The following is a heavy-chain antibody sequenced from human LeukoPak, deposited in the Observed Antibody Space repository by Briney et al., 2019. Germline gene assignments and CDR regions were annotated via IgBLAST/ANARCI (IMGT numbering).Heavy chain of an antibody. Sequence: SETLSLTCTVSGGSISSSSYYWGWIRQPPGKGLEWIGSIYYSGGTYYNPSLKSRVTISVDTSKNQFSLKLSSVTAADTAVYYCARQGGRYFDWLLYRYWGQGTLVTVSS. J-gene: IGHJ4*02. CDR1: GGSISSSSYY. V-gene: IGHV4-39*01. D-gene: IGHD3-9*01. CDR2: IYYSGGT. CDR3: ARQGGRYFDWLLYRY.